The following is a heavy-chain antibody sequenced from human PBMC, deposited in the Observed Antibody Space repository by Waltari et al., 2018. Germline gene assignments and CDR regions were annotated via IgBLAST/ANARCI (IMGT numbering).Heavy chain of an antibody. CDR3: ATSYLNSGMDV. V-gene: IGHV1-2*02. CDR2: INPKSGGA. D-gene: IGHD2-2*01. J-gene: IGHJ6*02. CDR1: GYTFSDYY. Sequence: QVQLVQSGAEVKKPGASVKVSCKASGYTFSDYYMHWVRLAPGQGLEWVAWINPKSGGANYAQKFEGRITMTRDTSMNTAYMELSSLRSEDTAVYYCATSYLNSGMDVWGQGTTVTVSS.